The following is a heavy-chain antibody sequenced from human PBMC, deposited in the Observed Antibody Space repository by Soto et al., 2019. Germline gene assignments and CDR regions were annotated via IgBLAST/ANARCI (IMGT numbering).Heavy chain of an antibody. J-gene: IGHJ6*02. Sequence: EASVKVSCKASGGTFSSYAISWVRQAPGQGLEWMGGIIPIFGTANYAQKFQGRVTITADKSTSTAYMELSSLRSEDTAVYYCARDRERRLGGFGELPDYYYYGMDVWGQGTTVTVSS. V-gene: IGHV1-69*06. CDR1: GGTFSSYA. CDR2: IIPIFGTA. CDR3: ARDRERRLGGFGELPDYYYYGMDV. D-gene: IGHD3-10*01.